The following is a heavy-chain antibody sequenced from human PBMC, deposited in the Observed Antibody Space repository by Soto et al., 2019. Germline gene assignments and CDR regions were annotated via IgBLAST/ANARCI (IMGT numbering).Heavy chain of an antibody. Sequence: GGSLRLSCAPSGFTFSSYGMHWVRQTPGRGMEWVAVIRYDGSENFHAESVKGRFTISRDNSKNMLYLEMNSLRDEDTAVYYCARVRGECRRGGCNSDYWGQGNLVTVSS. CDR2: IRYDGSEN. CDR1: GFTFSSYG. D-gene: IGHD2-15*01. J-gene: IGHJ4*02. V-gene: IGHV3-33*01. CDR3: ARVRGECRRGGCNSDY.